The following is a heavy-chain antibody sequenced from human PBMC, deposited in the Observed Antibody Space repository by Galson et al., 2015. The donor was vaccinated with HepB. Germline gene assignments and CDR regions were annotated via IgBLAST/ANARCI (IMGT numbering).Heavy chain of an antibody. CDR2: ISTNGANI. CDR1: GFTFSRHT. V-gene: IGHV3-48*04. Sequence: SLRLSCAASGFTFSRHTMGWVRQTPGQGLQWLSYISTNGANIHYADSVKGRFTVARDNAKNTMFLQMNSLRAEDTAVDYCATVLFGSGAYWTFEMWGQGTLVTVSS. CDR3: ATVLFGSGAYWTFEM. D-gene: IGHD2-15*01. J-gene: IGHJ3*02.